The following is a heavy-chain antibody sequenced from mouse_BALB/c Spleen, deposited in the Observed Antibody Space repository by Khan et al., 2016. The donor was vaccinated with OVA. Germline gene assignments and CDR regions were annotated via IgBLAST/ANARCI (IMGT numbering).Heavy chain of an antibody. V-gene: IGHV1-7*01. CDR2: INPTSGFT. CDR3: ARDRIDY. CDR1: GYTFTTYW. J-gene: IGHJ2*01. Sequence: VQLQQSGAELAKPGASVKMSCKASGYTFTTYWMHWVKQRPGQGLEWIGYINPTSGFTDYNQKFKDKATLTADKSSSTAYMQLSSLTSDDSAVYYCARDRIDYWGQGTTLIVSS.